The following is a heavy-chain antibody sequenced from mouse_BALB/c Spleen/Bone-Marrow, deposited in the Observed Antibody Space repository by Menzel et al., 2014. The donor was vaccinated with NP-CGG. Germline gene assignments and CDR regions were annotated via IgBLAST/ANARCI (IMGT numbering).Heavy chain of an antibody. V-gene: IGHV14-3*02. CDR1: GFNIRDTY. D-gene: IGHD1-2*01. CDR2: IDPANGNT. J-gene: IGHJ4*01. CDR3: ASATTATFYAMDY. Sequence: EVKLVESGAELVKPGASVKLSCTVSGFNIRDTYMHWVKQRPEQGLEWNGRIDPANGNTKYDTKFQGKATITADTSSNTAYLQLSSLTSEDPAVYYCASATTATFYAMDYWGQGTSVTVSS.